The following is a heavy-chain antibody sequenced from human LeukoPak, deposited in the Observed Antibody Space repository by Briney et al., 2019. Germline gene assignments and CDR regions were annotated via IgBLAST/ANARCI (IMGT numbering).Heavy chain of an antibody. D-gene: IGHD3-16*01. CDR1: GFTFSSYW. CDR2: INSDGSST. V-gene: IGHV3-74*01. Sequence: PGGSLRLSCAASGFTFSSYWMHWVRQAPGKGLVWVSRINSDGSSTSYADSVKGRFTISRDNAKNTLYLQMNRLRAEDTAVYYCARDGPARIMITFGGVIYPHAFDIWGQGTMVTVSS. CDR3: ARDGPARIMITFGGVIYPHAFDI. J-gene: IGHJ3*02.